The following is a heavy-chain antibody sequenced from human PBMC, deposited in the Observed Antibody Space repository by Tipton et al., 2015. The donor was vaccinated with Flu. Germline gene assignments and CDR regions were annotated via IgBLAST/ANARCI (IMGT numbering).Heavy chain of an antibody. Sequence: SLRLSCAASGFSFSSYWMNWVRQAPGKGLEWVAKIKQDGSEKYYVDSVKGRFTISRDNAKNSLYLQMNSLRAEDTAVYFCARFSYSSSWFFDYWGQGTLVTVSS. CDR3: ARFSYSSSWFFDY. CDR2: IKQDGSEK. CDR1: GFSFSSYW. D-gene: IGHD6-13*01. V-gene: IGHV3-7*01. J-gene: IGHJ4*02.